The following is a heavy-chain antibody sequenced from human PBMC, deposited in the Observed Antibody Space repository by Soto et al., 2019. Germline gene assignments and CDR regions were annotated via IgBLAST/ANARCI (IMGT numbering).Heavy chain of an antibody. CDR2: IYYSGNT. Sequence: SETLSLTCTVSGGSISSGDYYWSWIRQPPGKGLEWIGYIYYSGNTYSTPSLKSRATISLDTSKNQFFLKLNSVTAADTAVYYCARDVGSSHGPGHPHYFDYWGQGTLVTVSS. CDR1: GGSISSGDYY. V-gene: IGHV4-30-4*01. D-gene: IGHD2-2*01. CDR3: ARDVGSSHGPGHPHYFDY. J-gene: IGHJ4*02.